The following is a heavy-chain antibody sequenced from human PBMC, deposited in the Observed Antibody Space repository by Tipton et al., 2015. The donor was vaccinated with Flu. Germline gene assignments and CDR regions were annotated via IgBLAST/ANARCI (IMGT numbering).Heavy chain of an antibody. CDR2: IYYSGST. Sequence: GSLRLSCTVSGGSISSYYWSWIRQPPGKGLEWIGYIYYSGSTNYNPSLKSRVTISVDTSKNQFSLKLSSVTAAATAVYYCARGARSPPRRPPDIWGQGTMVTVSS. CDR3: ARGARSPPRRPPDI. CDR1: GGSISSYY. J-gene: IGHJ3*02. V-gene: IGHV4-59*01.